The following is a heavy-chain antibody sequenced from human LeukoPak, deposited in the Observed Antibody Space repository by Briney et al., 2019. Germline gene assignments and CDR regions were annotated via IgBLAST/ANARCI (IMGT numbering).Heavy chain of an antibody. Sequence: SETLSLTCTVSGGSISSYYWSWIRQPPGKGLEWIGYIYYSGSTNYNPSLKSRVTISVDTSKNQCSLKLSSVTAADTAVYYCARRVTGTTWFDYWGQGTLVTVSS. V-gene: IGHV4-59*08. J-gene: IGHJ4*02. CDR2: IYYSGST. D-gene: IGHD1-7*01. CDR3: ARRVTGTTWFDY. CDR1: GGSISSYY.